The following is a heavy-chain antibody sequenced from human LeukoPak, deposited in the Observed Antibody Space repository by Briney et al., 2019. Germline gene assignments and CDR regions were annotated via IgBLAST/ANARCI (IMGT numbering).Heavy chain of an antibody. D-gene: IGHD2-2*01. CDR3: ARGSIVPAKYLYYYYYMDV. CDR1: GYTFTSFG. V-gene: IGHV1-18*01. J-gene: IGHJ6*03. Sequence: ASVKVSCKASGYTFTSFGISWVRQAPGQGLEWMGWISAYNGNTNYAQKLQGRVTMTTDTSTSTAYMELRSLRSDDTAVYYCARGSIVPAKYLYYYYYMDVWGKGTTVTVSS. CDR2: ISAYNGNT.